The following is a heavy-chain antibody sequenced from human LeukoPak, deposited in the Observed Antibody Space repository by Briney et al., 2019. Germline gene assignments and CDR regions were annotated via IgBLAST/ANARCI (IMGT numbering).Heavy chain of an antibody. D-gene: IGHD6-13*01. Sequence: GGSLRLSCAASGFTFSNYWMHWVRQAPGKGLVWLSRINSDGSSTSYADSVTGRFTISRDNAKNTLYVQMNSLRDEDTAVYYCVRQYRVAAPADYWGQGTLVTVSS. J-gene: IGHJ4*02. V-gene: IGHV3-74*01. CDR1: GFTFSNYW. CDR3: VRQYRVAAPADY. CDR2: INSDGSST.